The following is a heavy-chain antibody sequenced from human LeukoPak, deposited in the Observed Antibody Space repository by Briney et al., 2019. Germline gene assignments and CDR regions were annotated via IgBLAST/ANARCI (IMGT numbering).Heavy chain of an antibody. V-gene: IGHV4-61*01. CDR1: GGSISSGISY. CDR2: IYYTGST. CDR3: ARDQLYYGY. Sequence: PSQTLSLTCTVSGGSISSGISYWSWIRQHPGKGLEWIGYIYYTGSTNYNPSLKSRVTISVDTSKNQLSLKMTSVTAADTAVYYCARDQLYYGYWGQGTLVTVSS. J-gene: IGHJ4*02. D-gene: IGHD2-2*01.